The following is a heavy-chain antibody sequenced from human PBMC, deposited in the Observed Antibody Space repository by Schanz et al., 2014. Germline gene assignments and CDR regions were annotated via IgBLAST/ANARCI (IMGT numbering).Heavy chain of an antibody. Sequence: EMQLLESGGGLAQPGGSLRLSCAASGFTFSSYAMSWVRQAPGKGLEWVSVIGVDGTTTYYADSVKGRFTISRDNSKNTLYLQMNSLRPEDTAVYYCAKYRGYYRVSGSYRELEYWGQGTLVTVSS. V-gene: IGHV3-23*01. CDR3: AKYRGYYRVSGSYRELEY. J-gene: IGHJ4*02. CDR1: GFTFSSYA. D-gene: IGHD3-10*01. CDR2: IGVDGTTT.